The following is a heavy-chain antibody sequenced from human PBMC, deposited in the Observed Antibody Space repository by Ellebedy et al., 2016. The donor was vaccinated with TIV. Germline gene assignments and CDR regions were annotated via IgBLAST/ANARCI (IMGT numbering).Heavy chain of an antibody. Sequence: SLKISCAASGFTFDDYAMHWVRQAPGKGLEWVSGISWNSGSIGYADSVKGRFTISRDNAKNSLYLQMNSLRAEDTALYYCAKDTKGHYGMDVWGQGTTVTVSS. J-gene: IGHJ6*02. CDR2: ISWNSGSI. CDR3: AKDTKGHYGMDV. CDR1: GFTFDDYA. V-gene: IGHV3-9*01.